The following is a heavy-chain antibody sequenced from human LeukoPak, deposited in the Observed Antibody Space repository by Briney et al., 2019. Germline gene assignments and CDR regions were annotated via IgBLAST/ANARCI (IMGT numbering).Heavy chain of an antibody. Sequence: GGSLRLSCAASVFTFSSYAMSWVRQAPGKGLQWVSAISGSGGSTYYADSVKGRFTISRDNSKNTLYLQMNSLRAEDTAVYYCAKEIRDESYYDILTGYGSFDYWGQGTLVTVSS. V-gene: IGHV3-23*01. CDR3: AKEIRDESYYDILTGYGSFDY. CDR2: ISGSGGST. D-gene: IGHD3-9*01. J-gene: IGHJ4*02. CDR1: VFTFSSYA.